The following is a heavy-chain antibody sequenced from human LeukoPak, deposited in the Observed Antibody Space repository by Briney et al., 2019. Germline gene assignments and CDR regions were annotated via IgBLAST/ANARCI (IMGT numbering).Heavy chain of an antibody. CDR1: GFTFSGSA. V-gene: IGHV3-73*01. D-gene: IGHD7-27*01. CDR3: AKDGGLWVSAHWGDS. J-gene: IGHJ4*02. Sequence: GGSLRLSCAASGFTFSGSAMHWVRQASGKGLEWVGRIRSKANSYATAYAASVKGRFTISRDDSKNTAYLQMNSLRAEDTAVYYCAKDGGLWVSAHWGDSWGRGTLVTVSS. CDR2: IRSKANSYAT.